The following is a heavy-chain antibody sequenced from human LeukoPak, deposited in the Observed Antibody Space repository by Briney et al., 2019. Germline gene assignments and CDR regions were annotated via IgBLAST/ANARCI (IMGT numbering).Heavy chain of an antibody. Sequence: SETLSLTCTVPGGSISGFYWSWIRQPAGKGLEWIGRIYNSASTNYHPSLKSRVTMSIDTSKNQFSLKLSSVTAADTAVYYCARDRSSSWTRDWFDPWGQGTLVTVSS. V-gene: IGHV4-4*07. CDR1: GGSISGFY. D-gene: IGHD6-13*01. CDR3: ARDRSSSWTRDWFDP. CDR2: IYNSAST. J-gene: IGHJ5*02.